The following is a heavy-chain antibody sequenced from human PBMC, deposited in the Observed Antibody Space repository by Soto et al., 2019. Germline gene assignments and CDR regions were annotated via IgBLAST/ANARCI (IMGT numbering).Heavy chain of an antibody. CDR3: ARYSSSWSKYVQH. D-gene: IGHD6-13*01. CDR1: GGSLSGYY. CDR2: INHGGSA. Sequence: VQLQQWGAGLLKTSETLSLTCAVYGGSLSGYYWSWIRQTPGKRLEWVGDINHGGSANYNPSLKSRVTCSLDPSKNQFSLKLSSVIAADTAVYYCARYSSSWSKYVQHWGRGTLVTVSS. J-gene: IGHJ1*01. V-gene: IGHV4-34*01.